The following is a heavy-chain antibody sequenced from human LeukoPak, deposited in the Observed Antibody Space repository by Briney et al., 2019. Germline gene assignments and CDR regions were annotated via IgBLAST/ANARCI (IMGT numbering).Heavy chain of an antibody. D-gene: IGHD2-15*01. V-gene: IGHV3-72*01. CDR3: ARSGYCGAGTCYSDYFDY. CDR2: VRNKANGYRT. CDR1: GFTLSDYY. Sequence: GWSLRLSCAASGFTLSDYYMDWVRQAPGKGLDWVGRVRNKANGYRTEYAASVEGRFTVSGDASKNSLYLQMNSLKTEDTAVYYCARSGYCGAGTCYSDYFDYWGLGTLVTVSS. J-gene: IGHJ4*02.